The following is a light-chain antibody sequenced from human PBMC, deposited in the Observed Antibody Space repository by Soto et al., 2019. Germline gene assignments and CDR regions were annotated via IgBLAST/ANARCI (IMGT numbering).Light chain of an antibody. CDR3: QQSDVSPRT. CDR1: QSISSY. Sequence: DSQMTHAPSSLCRAVRERGTMTWLASQSISSYLNWYQQRPGKAPNLLIYDATRLHSGVPPRFSGSGYGTDFTLTITSLQLEDFATYYCQQSDVSPRTFGQGTKVDIK. V-gene: IGKV1-39*01. J-gene: IGKJ1*01. CDR2: DAT.